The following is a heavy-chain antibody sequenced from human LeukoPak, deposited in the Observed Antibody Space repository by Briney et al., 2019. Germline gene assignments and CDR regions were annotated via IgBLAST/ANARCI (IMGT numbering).Heavy chain of an antibody. D-gene: IGHD2-2*01. CDR1: GDSVTTNSDA. CDR2: TYYRSKWSY. J-gene: IGHJ4*02. V-gene: IGHV6-1*01. Sequence: QTLSLTRAISGDSVTTNSDAWNWIRQSPPRGLEWLGRTYYRSKWSYDYAVSVKSRITINPDTSKNQFSLQLNSVTPEDTAVYYCARGGIGYCSTTSCYFDSWGQGTLVTVSS. CDR3: ARGGIGYCSTTSCYFDS.